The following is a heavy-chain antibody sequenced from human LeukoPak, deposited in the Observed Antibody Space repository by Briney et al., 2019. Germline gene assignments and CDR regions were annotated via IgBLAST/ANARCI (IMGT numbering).Heavy chain of an antibody. J-gene: IGHJ6*03. CDR2: INHSGST. CDR1: GGSFSGYY. D-gene: IGHD3-3*01. Sequence: SETLSLTCAVYGGSFSGYYWGWIRQPPGKGLEWIGEINHSGSTNYNPSLKSRVTISVDTSKNQFSLKLSSVTAADTAVYYCARCHGTISPRGYYYYYMDVWGKGTTVTVSS. V-gene: IGHV4-34*01. CDR3: ARCHGTISPRGYYYYYMDV.